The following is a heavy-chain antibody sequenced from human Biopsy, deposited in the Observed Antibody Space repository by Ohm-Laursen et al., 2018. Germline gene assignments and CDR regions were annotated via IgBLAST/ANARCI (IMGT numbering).Heavy chain of an antibody. CDR1: GYTLTDLS. V-gene: IGHV1-2*02. CDR3: AREIAPWYDSSDYYSFFDY. CDR2: LNPNNGGT. J-gene: IGHJ4*02. D-gene: IGHD3-22*01. Sequence: ASVKVSCKVSGYTLTDLSMHWVRQAPGQGLEWMGWLNPNNGGTDYAEKFQGRVTMTRDTSINTAYMELSSLRSDDTAVYFCAREIAPWYDSSDYYSFFDYWGQGTLVTVSS.